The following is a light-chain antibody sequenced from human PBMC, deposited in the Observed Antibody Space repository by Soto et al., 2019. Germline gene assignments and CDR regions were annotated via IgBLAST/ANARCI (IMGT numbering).Light chain of an antibody. V-gene: IGKV3-11*01. CDR3: QQSYSSLIT. CDR2: GAS. J-gene: IGKJ5*01. Sequence: EIVLTQSPATLSLSPGERATLSCRASQGVTSYLAWYQQKPGQAPRLLIYGASSRATGIPDRFSGSGSGPDFTLTISSLQPEDFATYYCQQSYSSLITFGQGTRLEIK. CDR1: QGVTSY.